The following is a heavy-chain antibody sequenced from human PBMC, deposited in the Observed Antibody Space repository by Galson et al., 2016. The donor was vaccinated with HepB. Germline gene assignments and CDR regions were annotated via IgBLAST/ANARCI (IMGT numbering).Heavy chain of an antibody. CDR2: IIPIFRTA. V-gene: IGHV1-69*13. CDR3: ARERGWEQRLYYFDH. J-gene: IGHJ4*02. D-gene: IGHD1-26*01. CDR1: RGTFSSYA. Sequence: SVKVSCKASRGTFSSYAISWVRQAPGQGLEWMGGIIPIFRTANYAQKFQGRVTITADESTTPAYMELSSLRSEDTALYYCARERGWEQRLYYFDHWGQGTLVTVSS.